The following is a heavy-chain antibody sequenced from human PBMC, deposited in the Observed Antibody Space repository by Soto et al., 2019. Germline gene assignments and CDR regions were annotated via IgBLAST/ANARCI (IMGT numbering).Heavy chain of an antibody. CDR1: GFTFSDHY. J-gene: IGHJ6*02. CDR3: ARAPDSSGYYWTYYYYGMDV. D-gene: IGHD3-22*01. V-gene: IGHV3-11*01. Sequence: GGSLRLSCAASGFTFSDHYMSWVRQAPGKGLEWVSYISSSGSTIYYADSVKGRFTISRDNAKNSLYLQMNSLRAEDTAVYYCARAPDSSGYYWTYYYYGMDVWGQGTTVTVSS. CDR2: ISSSGSTI.